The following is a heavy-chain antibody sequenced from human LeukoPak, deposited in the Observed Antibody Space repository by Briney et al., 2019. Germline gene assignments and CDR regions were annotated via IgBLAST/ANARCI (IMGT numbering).Heavy chain of an antibody. J-gene: IGHJ4*02. CDR3: ARDQGVAARDY. D-gene: IGHD6-6*01. Sequence: SETLSLTCAVYGGSFSGYYWSWIRQPPGKGLEWIGEINHSGSTNYNPSLKSRVTISVDTSKNQFSLKLSSVTAADTAVYYCARDQGVAARDYRGQGTLVTVSS. CDR2: INHSGST. CDR1: GGSFSGYY. V-gene: IGHV4-34*01.